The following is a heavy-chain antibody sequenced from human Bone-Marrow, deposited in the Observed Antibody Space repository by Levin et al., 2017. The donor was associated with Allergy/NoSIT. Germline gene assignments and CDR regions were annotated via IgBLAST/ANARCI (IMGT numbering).Heavy chain of an antibody. CDR3: ARDRAAAGTLGMFDP. Sequence: SETLSLTCTVSGGSISSYYWSWIRQPPGKGLEWIGYIYYSGSTNYNPSLKSRVTISVDTSKNQFSLKLSSVTAADTAVYYCARDRAAAGTLGMFDPWGQGTLVTVSS. CDR2: IYYSGST. CDR1: GGSISSYY. J-gene: IGHJ5*02. D-gene: IGHD6-13*01. V-gene: IGHV4-59*01.